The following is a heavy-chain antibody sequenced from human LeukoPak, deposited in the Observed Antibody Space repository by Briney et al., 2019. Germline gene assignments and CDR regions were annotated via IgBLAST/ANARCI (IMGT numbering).Heavy chain of an antibody. CDR1: GGTFSSYA. D-gene: IGHD2-15*01. V-gene: IGHV1-69*13. CDR2: IIPIFGTA. CDR3: ARVDCSGGSCYLDY. J-gene: IGHJ4*02. Sequence: SVKVSCKASGGTFSSYAISWVRQARGQGLEWMGGIIPIFGTANYAQKFQGRVTITADESTSTAYMELSSLRSEDTAVYYCARVDCSGGSCYLDYWGQGTLVTVSS.